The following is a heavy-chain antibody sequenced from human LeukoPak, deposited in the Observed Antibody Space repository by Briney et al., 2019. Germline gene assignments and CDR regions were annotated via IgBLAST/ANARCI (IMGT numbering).Heavy chain of an antibody. D-gene: IGHD3-10*01. J-gene: IGHJ5*02. CDR1: GGSISSSSYY. Sequence: PSETLSLTCTVSGGSISSSSYYWGWIRQPPGKGLEWIGSIYYSGSTYYNPSLKSRVTISVDTSKNQFSLKLSSVTAADTAVYYCARRTYGSGSSHNWFDPWGQGTLVTVSS. V-gene: IGHV4-39*01. CDR3: ARRTYGSGSSHNWFDP. CDR2: IYYSGST.